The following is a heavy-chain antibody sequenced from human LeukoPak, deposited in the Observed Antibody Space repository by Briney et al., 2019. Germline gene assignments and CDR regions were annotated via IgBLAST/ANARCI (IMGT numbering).Heavy chain of an antibody. CDR2: MSHNRGT. D-gene: IGHD3-10*01. J-gene: IGHJ6*04. CDR1: GYSISSGYY. CDR3: ASYYASGVSAYNYYGMDV. Sequence: SETLSLTCAVSGYSISSGYYWGWIRQPPGKVLEWIGSMSHNRGTYYNPSLKSRVTISMDMSKNQFSPRLSSVTAADTAVYYCASYYASGVSAYNYYGMDVWGKGTTVTVSS. V-gene: IGHV4-38-2*01.